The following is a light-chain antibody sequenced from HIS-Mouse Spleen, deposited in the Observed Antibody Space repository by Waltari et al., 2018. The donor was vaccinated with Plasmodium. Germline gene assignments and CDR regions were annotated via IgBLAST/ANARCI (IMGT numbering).Light chain of an antibody. V-gene: IGKV3-15*01. CDR1: QSVSSN. CDR2: GAS. Sequence: EIVMTQSPATLSVSPGERATLSCRASQSVSSNFAWYQQKPGQAPRRLIHGASTRATGIPARFSGSGSGTEFTLTISSLQSEDFAVYYCQQYNNWSFTFGPGTKVDIK. J-gene: IGKJ3*01. CDR3: QQYNNWSFT.